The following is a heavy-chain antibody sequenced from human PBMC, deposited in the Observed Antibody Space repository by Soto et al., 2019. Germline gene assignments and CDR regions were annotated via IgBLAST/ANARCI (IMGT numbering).Heavy chain of an antibody. J-gene: IGHJ6*02. CDR2: SIPIFGTA. CDR3: ARGRGYSGDDHYYYFDMDV. V-gene: IGHV1-69*13. CDR1: GGTFNNYP. D-gene: IGHD5-12*01. Sequence: ASVKVSCKASGGTFNNYPITWVRQAPGEGLEWMGGSIPIFGTANYAQKFQGRVTISVDESTSTAYMELSSLRSEDTAVYYCARGRGYSGDDHYYYFDMDVWGQGTTVTSP.